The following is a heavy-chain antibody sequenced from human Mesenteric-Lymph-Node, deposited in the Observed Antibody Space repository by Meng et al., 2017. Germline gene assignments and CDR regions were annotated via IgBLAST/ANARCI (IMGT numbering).Heavy chain of an antibody. CDR1: GGTFTGYY. CDR3: ARVLIGWATSDY. V-gene: IGHV1-2*06. J-gene: IGHJ4*02. CDR2: INPNSGGT. D-gene: IGHD2-2*03. Sequence: QVQLVQSGAEVKKPGSSGKVSCKASGGTFTGYYMHWVRQAPGQGLEWMGRINPNSGGTNYAQKFQGRVTMTRDTSISTAYMELSRLRSDDTAVYYCARVLIGWATSDYWGQGTLVTVSS.